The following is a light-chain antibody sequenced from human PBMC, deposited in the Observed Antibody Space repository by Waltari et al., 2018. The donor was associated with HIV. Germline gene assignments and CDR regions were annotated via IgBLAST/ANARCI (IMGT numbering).Light chain of an antibody. CDR3: CSYAGSFTLL. V-gene: IGLV2-11*01. Sequence: QSALTQPRSVSGSPGQSVTIPCSGTFTDVGGFTFLSWYQQQSGKAPKLVIFDVNKRPSGVPDRFSGSKSGNTASLTVSGLQAEDEADYFCCSYAGSFTLLFGGGTNLAVL. CDR2: DVN. J-gene: IGLJ3*02. CDR1: FTDVGGFTF.